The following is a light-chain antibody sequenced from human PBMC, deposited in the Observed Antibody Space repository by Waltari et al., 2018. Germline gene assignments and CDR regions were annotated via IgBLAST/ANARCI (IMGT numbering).Light chain of an antibody. J-gene: IGKJ1*01. V-gene: IGKV3-20*01. CDR1: QSISRY. CDR3: QHHFRLPAT. Sequence: IMLTQSPGTLSLSPGERATLSCRARQSISRYLAWYQQKPGQAPRLLIYGASTRATGIPDRFGGRGSGTDFSLTISGLEPEDSAVYYCQHHFRLPATFGQGTKVEIK. CDR2: GAS.